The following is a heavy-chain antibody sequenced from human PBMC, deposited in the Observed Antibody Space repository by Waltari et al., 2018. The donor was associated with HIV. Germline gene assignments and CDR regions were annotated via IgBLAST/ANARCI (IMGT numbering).Heavy chain of an antibody. Sequence: QVQIQQWGARLLKPSATLSLTCGLYRGSSSPYHWTWVRQAPGGGLEWVGEVTPSGRTNYSPSLKSRLSISLDKSKNSFSLTLNSVSAADTAVYFCGRGTQAAWELVGHWGQGILITVSS. CDR1: RGSSSPYH. CDR3: GRGTQAAWELVGH. CDR2: VTPSGRT. V-gene: IGHV4-34*01. J-gene: IGHJ4*02. D-gene: IGHD3-10*01.